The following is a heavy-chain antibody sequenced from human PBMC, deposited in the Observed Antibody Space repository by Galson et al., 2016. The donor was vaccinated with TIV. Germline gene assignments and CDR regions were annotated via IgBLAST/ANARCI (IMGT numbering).Heavy chain of an antibody. V-gene: IGHV1-2*02. CDR2: IDPNSGAT. D-gene: IGHD3-16*02. J-gene: IGHJ4*02. Sequence: SVKVSCKASGCPFTDSWMHWVRQAPGEGLEWMGWIDPNSGATLYAQKFQGRVTMTRDTSTSTTYVELSRLTSGDTADYYCARGGVIRGLDFWGQGTLVTVSS. CDR3: ARGGVIRGLDF. CDR1: GCPFTDSW.